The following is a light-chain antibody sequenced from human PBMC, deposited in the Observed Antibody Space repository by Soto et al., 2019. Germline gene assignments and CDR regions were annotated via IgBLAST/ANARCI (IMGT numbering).Light chain of an antibody. Sequence: QSALTQPASVSGSPGQSITISCTGTSSDVGAYNYVSWYQQHPGKAPKLMIYEVSNRPSGVSNRFSGSKSGNTASLPISGLQADDEADYYCSSYTTSSTRVFGGGTKLTVL. CDR3: SSYTTSSTRV. V-gene: IGLV2-14*01. CDR1: SSDVGAYNY. J-gene: IGLJ3*02. CDR2: EVS.